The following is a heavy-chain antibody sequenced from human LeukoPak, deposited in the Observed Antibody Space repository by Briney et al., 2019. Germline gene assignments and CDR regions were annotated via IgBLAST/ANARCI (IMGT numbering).Heavy chain of an antibody. Sequence: PGGSLRLSCAASGFTFSSYAMSWVRQAPGKGLGWVSLINDSGGNTYYADSVKGRFTISRDYSKNTLFLQMSSLRAEDTAVYYCAKTSAGIRGGYFDYWGQGTLVTVSS. CDR1: GFTFSSYA. V-gene: IGHV3-23*01. D-gene: IGHD3-10*01. CDR2: INDSGGNT. CDR3: AKTSAGIRGGYFDY. J-gene: IGHJ4*02.